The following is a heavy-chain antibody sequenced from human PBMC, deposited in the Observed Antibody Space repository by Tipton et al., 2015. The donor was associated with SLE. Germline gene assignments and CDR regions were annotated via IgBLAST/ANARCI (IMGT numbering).Heavy chain of an antibody. V-gene: IGHV4-34*09. CDR3: VRGPKDV. Sequence: LRLSCAVYGGSFSGFYWSWIRQPPGKGLEWIGYIYDSKSTYYNPSLKSRLTMSADTSKNQISLKLSSVSAADTAVYYCVRGPKDVWGQGTTVTVSS. CDR1: GGSFSGFY. CDR2: IYDSKST. J-gene: IGHJ6*02.